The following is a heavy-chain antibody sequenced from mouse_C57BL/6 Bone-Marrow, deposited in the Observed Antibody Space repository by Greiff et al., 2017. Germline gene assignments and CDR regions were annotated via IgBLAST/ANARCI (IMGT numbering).Heavy chain of an antibody. D-gene: IGHD2-1*01. CDR3: ANGYYGNYRFAY. CDR1: GYTFTSYG. J-gene: IGHJ3*01. Sequence: VKVVESGAELARPGASVKLSCKASGYTFTSYGISWVKQSTGQGLEWIGEIYPRSGNTYYNEKFKGKATLTADKSSSTAYMELRSLTSEDSAVYFCANGYYGNYRFAYWGQGTLVTVSA. CDR2: IYPRSGNT. V-gene: IGHV1-81*01.